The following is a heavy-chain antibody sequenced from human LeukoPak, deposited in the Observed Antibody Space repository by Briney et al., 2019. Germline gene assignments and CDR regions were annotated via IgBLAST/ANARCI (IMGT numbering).Heavy chain of an antibody. V-gene: IGHV4-59*11. D-gene: IGHD3-10*01. CDR3: ARDQISINALDI. CDR2: ISHTGST. Sequence: SETLFLTCTVSGASINGHYWSWVRQSPEKGLEWIGYISHTGSTNYNPFLKSRVTMSVDTSKKQFSLKLSSVTAADTAIYYCARDQISINALDIWGQGTLVTVSS. CDR1: GASINGHY. J-gene: IGHJ3*02.